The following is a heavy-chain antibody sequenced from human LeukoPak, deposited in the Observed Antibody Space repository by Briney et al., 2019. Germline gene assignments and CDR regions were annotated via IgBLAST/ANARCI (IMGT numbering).Heavy chain of an antibody. CDR1: GFTFSSYG. Sequence: PGRSLRLSCAASGFTFSSYGMHWVRQAPGKGLEWVAVIWYDGSNKYHADSVKGRFTISRDNSKNTLYLQMNSLRAEDTAVYYCAREYCSGGSCYGGDLFDYWGQGTLVTVSS. J-gene: IGHJ4*02. D-gene: IGHD2-15*01. CDR2: IWYDGSNK. CDR3: AREYCSGGSCYGGDLFDY. V-gene: IGHV3-33*01.